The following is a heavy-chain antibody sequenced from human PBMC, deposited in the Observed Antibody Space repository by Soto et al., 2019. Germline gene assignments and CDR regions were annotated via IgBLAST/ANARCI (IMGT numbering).Heavy chain of an antibody. J-gene: IGHJ4*02. V-gene: IGHV3-11*06. CDR2: ISSSTSST. D-gene: IGHD1-26*01. Sequence: PGGSLRLSCAASGFTFSDYYMSWIRQAPGKGLEWVSHISSSTSSTNYADSAKGRFTISRDNAKNSLYLQMETLRAEDSAVYYCARGGGLQIDYWGQGTLVTVSS. CDR1: GFTFSDYY. CDR3: ARGGGLQIDY.